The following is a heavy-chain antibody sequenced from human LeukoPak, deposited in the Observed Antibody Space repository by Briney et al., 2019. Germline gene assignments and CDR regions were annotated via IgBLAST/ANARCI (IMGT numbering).Heavy chain of an antibody. CDR2: IKQDGSEK. CDR3: TSHTGTGDAFRPFHI. Sequence: GGSLRLSCAASGFIFSTYWMSWVRQAPGKGLEWVANIKQDGSEKYYVDSVKGRFTISRDNAKNSLYLQMNSLRAEDTAVYYCTSHTGTGDAFRPFHIWGQGTMVTVSS. D-gene: IGHD2-21*02. J-gene: IGHJ3*02. V-gene: IGHV3-7*01. CDR1: GFIFSTYW.